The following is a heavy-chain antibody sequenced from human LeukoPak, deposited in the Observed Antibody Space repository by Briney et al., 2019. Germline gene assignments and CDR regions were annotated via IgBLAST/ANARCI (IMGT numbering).Heavy chain of an antibody. CDR3: SRRPLPGSLNV. D-gene: IGHD3-16*01. Sequence: GGSLRLSCAASGFTLNGFDVHWVRQASGKGLEWVGRIKTKAESYATAYDASVKGRFTLSRDDSKNTAYLQMNSLKTEDTAVYYCSRRPLPGSLNVWGQGTTVTVSS. V-gene: IGHV3-73*01. CDR2: IKTKAESYAT. J-gene: IGHJ6*02. CDR1: GFTLNGFD.